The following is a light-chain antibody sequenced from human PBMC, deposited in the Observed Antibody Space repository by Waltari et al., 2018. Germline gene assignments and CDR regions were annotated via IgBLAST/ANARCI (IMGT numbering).Light chain of an antibody. V-gene: IGKV1-9*01. CDR1: HGISSY. Sequence: IQLTQSPSSLSASVGDRVTITCRASHGISSYLAWYQQKPGKAPKLLIYAASTLQSGGLSECSGSGSGADDILPTSSLLHEDYATDYCQQLNNNPSWTFGQGTKVEIK. CDR2: AAS. CDR3: QQLNNNPSWT. J-gene: IGKJ1*01.